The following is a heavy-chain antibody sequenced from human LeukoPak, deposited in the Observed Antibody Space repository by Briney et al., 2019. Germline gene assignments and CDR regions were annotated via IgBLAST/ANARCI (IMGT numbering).Heavy chain of an antibody. V-gene: IGHV3-48*03. CDR2: ISTSGSTT. D-gene: IGHD3-10*02. Sequence: GGSLRLSCAASGFTFSDYEINWVRQAPGKGLEWISCISTSGSTTYYADSVKGRFTISRDNAKNSLFLQMNTLTAEDTAVYYCARGALHVFDYWGQGTPVAVSS. CDR1: GFTFSDYE. J-gene: IGHJ4*02. CDR3: ARGALHVFDY.